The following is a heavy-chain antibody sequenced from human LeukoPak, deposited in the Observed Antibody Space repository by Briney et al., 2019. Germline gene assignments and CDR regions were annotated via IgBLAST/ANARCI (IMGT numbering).Heavy chain of an antibody. Sequence: PSETLSLTCAVYGGSFSGYYWSWIRQPLGKGLEWIGEINHSGSTNYNLSLKSRVTISVDKSKNQFSLKLSSVTAADTAVYYCALVRGAFDIWGQGTMVTVSS. CDR1: GGSFSGYY. D-gene: IGHD3-10*01. CDR2: INHSGST. V-gene: IGHV4-34*01. J-gene: IGHJ3*02. CDR3: ALVRGAFDI.